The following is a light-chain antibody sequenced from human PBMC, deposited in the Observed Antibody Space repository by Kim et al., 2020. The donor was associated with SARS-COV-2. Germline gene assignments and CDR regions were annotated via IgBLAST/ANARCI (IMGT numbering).Light chain of an antibody. CDR3: QQRSNWPLT. V-gene: IGKV3-11*01. CDR1: QSVSSS. J-gene: IGKJ4*01. Sequence: WSPGKRATLSCRASQSVSSSLAWYQQKPGQAPRLLIYDATNRATGIPARFSGSGSGTDFTLTISSLEPEDFAVYYCQQRSNWPLTFGGGTKVDIK. CDR2: DAT.